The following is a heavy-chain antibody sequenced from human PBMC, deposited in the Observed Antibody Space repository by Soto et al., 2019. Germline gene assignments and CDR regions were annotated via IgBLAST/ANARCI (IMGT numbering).Heavy chain of an antibody. CDR2: ISYDGNVA. CDR1: GFTFSNYG. Sequence: QVQLVESGGGVVQPGRSLRLSCAASGFTFSNYGMHWVRHAPGKGLEWVIVISYDGNVAYYADSVKGRFTISRDNSKHTRYLQMNSLRTEDTAMYYCAKEGPITNWYFDYWGQGTLVTVSS. CDR3: AKEGPITNWYFDY. D-gene: IGHD1-1*01. J-gene: IGHJ4*02. V-gene: IGHV3-30*18.